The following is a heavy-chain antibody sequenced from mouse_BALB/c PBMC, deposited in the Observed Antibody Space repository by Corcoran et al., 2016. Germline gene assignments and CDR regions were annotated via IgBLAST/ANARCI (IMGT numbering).Heavy chain of an antibody. CDR1: GFNIKDTY. V-gene: IGHV14-3*02. CDR2: IDPANGNT. D-gene: IGHD1-1*01. Sequence: EVQLQQSGAELVKPGASVKLSCTASGFNIKDTYMHWVKQRPEQGLEWIGRIDPANGNTKYDPKFQGKATITADTSSNTAYLQLSRLTSEDTAVYVCASYYYFYDWGQGTTLTVSS. J-gene: IGHJ2*01. CDR3: ASYYYFYD.